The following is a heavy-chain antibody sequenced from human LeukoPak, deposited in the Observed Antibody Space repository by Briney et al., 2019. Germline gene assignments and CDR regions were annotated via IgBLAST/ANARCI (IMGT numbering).Heavy chain of an antibody. CDR3: AKRSMTSRSDAFDI. CDR1: GFTFSNAW. CDR2: ISGSGGST. Sequence: GGSLRLSCAASGFTFSNAWMSWVRQAPGKGLEWVSAISGSGGSTYYADSVKGRFTISRDNSKNTLYLQMNSLRAEDTAEYYCAKRSMTSRSDAFDIWGQGTMVTVSS. V-gene: IGHV3-23*01. J-gene: IGHJ3*02.